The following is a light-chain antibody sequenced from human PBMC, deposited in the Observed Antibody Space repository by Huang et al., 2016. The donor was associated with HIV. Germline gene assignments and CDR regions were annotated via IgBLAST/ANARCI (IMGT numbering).Light chain of an antibody. Sequence: DVVTTQSPLSLPVTLGQPASISCRSGQSLVHSDGNTYLSWLQQRPGQSPRRLIYKVSNRDSGVPDRFSGSGSGTDFTLKISRVEAEDVGVYYCMQGTHWPWTFGQGTKVEIK. V-gene: IGKV2-30*02. J-gene: IGKJ1*01. CDR2: KVS. CDR1: QSLVHSDGNTY. CDR3: MQGTHWPWT.